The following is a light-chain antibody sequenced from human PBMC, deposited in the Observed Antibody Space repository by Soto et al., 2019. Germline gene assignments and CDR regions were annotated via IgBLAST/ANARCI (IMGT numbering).Light chain of an antibody. Sequence: QLVLTQSPSASASLGDSVKLTCTLSSGHNSYAIAWHQQQPEKGPRYLMKVNSDGSHSKGDGIPDRFSGSSSGAERYLTISSLQSEDEADYYCQTWSTDIRVFGGGTKLTVL. CDR2: VNSDGSH. CDR1: SGHNSYA. V-gene: IGLV4-69*01. J-gene: IGLJ3*02. CDR3: QTWSTDIRV.